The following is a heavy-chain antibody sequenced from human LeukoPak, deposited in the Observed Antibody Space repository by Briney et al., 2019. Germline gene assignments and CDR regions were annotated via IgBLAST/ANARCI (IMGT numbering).Heavy chain of an antibody. Sequence: GRSLTLSCAASGFTFDDYAMHWVRQAPGKGLEWVSGISWNSGSIGHAGSVTGRFTISRDNAKNSLSLQMNSLRAEDTAVYYCVKDLDSSGYFPLHWGQGTLVTVSS. J-gene: IGHJ4*02. D-gene: IGHD3-22*01. CDR2: ISWNSGSI. CDR3: VKDLDSSGYFPLH. V-gene: IGHV3-9*01. CDR1: GFTFDDYA.